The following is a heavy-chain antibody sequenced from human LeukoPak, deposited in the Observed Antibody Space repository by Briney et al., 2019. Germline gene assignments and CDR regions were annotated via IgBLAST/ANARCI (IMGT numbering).Heavy chain of an antibody. CDR3: ARLFQRNELNYYDSSGYSLGY. CDR2: INAGNGNT. V-gene: IGHV1-3*03. D-gene: IGHD3-22*01. J-gene: IGHJ4*02. CDR1: GYTITSYA. Sequence: GASVKVSCKASGYTITSYAMHWVRQAPGQRLEWRGWINAGNGNTKYSQEFQGRITITRNTSIRTAYMELSSLRSEDTAVYYCARLFQRNELNYYDSSGYSLGYWGQGTLVTVSS.